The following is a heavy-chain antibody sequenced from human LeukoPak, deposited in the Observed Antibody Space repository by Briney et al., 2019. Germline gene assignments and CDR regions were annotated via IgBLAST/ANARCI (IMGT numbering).Heavy chain of an antibody. V-gene: IGHV3-23*01. CDR3: AKDRECHNRSCFFQS. D-gene: IGHD1-1*01. CDR1: GFTFSAYT. Sequence: PGGSLRLSCAASGFTFSAYTISWVRQAPGKGPEWVSGISGSGDATFYADSVKGRFTISRDNSKGTLSLQMNSLRAEDTAVYYCAKDRECHNRSCFFQSWGQGTLVTVSS. CDR2: ISGSGDAT. J-gene: IGHJ4*02.